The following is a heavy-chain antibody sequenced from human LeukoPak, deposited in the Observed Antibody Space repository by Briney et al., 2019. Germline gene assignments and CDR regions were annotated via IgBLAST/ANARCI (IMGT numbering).Heavy chain of an antibody. CDR2: IIPILGIA. J-gene: IGHJ4*02. CDR1: GGTFSSYA. V-gene: IGHV1-69*04. D-gene: IGHD5-24*01. CDR3: ASVEMATNNPTGVDY. Sequence: SVKVSCKASGGTFSSYAISWVRQAPGQGLEWMGRIIPILGIASYAQKFQGRVTITADKSTSTAYMELSSLRSEDTAVYYCASVEMATNNPTGVDYWGQGTLVTVSS.